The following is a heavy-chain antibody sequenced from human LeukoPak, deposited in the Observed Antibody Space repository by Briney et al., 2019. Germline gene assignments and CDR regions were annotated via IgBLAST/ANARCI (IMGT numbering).Heavy chain of an antibody. CDR1: GGSFSGYY. Sequence: SETLSLTCAVYGGSFSGYYWSWIRQPPGKGLEWIGEINHSGSTNYNPSLKSRVTISVDTSKNQFSLKLSSVTAADTAVYYCARGSRGKNIVVVPAARVYSDYWGQGTLVTVSS. CDR3: ARGSRGKNIVVVPAARVYSDY. V-gene: IGHV4-34*01. D-gene: IGHD2-2*01. J-gene: IGHJ4*02. CDR2: INHSGST.